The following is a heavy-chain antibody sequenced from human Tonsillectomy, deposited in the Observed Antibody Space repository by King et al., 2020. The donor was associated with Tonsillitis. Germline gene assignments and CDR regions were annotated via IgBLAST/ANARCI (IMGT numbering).Heavy chain of an antibody. J-gene: IGHJ1*01. D-gene: IGHD4/OR15-4a*01. CDR1: GGSISSGTYY. CDR3: ARXVTGPNX. V-gene: IGHV4-39*07. CDR2: IYYTGST. Sequence: LQLQESGPGLVKPSETLSLTCTVSGGSISSGTYYWGWIRQPPGKGLEWIGSIYYTGSTYYNPSLKSRVTISVDTSKNQFSLNLSSVTAADTAVYYCARXVTGPNXWGXGTLVTVS.